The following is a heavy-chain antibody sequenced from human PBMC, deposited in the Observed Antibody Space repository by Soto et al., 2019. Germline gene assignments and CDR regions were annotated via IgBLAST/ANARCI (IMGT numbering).Heavy chain of an antibody. D-gene: IGHD3-10*01. CDR3: ARDSPSYGSGSYYNHNWFDP. CDR1: GGSISSYY. Sequence: SLTCTVSGGSISSYYWSWIRQPPGKGLEWIGYIYYSGSTNYNPSLKSRVTISVDTSKNQFSLKLSSVTAADTAVYYCARDSPSYGSGSYYNHNWFDPWGQGTLVTVSS. J-gene: IGHJ5*02. CDR2: IYYSGST. V-gene: IGHV4-59*01.